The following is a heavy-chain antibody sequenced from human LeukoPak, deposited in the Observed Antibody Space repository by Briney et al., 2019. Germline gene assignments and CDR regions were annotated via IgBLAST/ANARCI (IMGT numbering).Heavy chain of an antibody. CDR1: GFTFSSYE. J-gene: IGHJ6*02. Sequence: PGGSLRLSCAASGFTFSSYEMNWVRQAPGKGLEWVSYISSSGSTIYYADSVKGRFTISRDNAKNSLYLQMNSQRAEDTAVYYCARDCRPPYYYDSTGYYGPYGMHVWGQGRTVTVSS. CDR2: ISSSGSTI. D-gene: IGHD3-22*01. V-gene: IGHV3-48*03. CDR3: ARDCRPPYYYDSTGYYGPYGMHV.